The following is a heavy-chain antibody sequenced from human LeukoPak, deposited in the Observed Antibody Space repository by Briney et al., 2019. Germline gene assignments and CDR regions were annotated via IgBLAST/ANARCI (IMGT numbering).Heavy chain of an antibody. V-gene: IGHV3-23*01. CDR1: GFTFSSYG. CDR2: ISGSGGST. CDR3: ARNRPDGYDYHCGFELQY. J-gene: IGHJ4*02. D-gene: IGHD5-12*01. Sequence: GGSLRLSCAASGFTFSSYGMNWVRQAPGKGLEWVSAISGSGGSTYYADSVKGRFTISRDNSENTLYLQMNSLRAEDTAVYFCARNRPDGYDYHCGFELQYWGQGTLVTVSS.